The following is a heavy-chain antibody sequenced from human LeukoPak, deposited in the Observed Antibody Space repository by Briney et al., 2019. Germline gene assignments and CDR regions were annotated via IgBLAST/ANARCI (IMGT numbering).Heavy chain of an antibody. Sequence: PSETLSLTCAVSGASISSSYWWSWVRQPPGKGLEWIGEIYHSGSTNYNPSLKSRVTISVDKSKDQFSLKLSSVTAADTAVYYCARDLGDYGSDKDDYWGQGTLVTVSS. CDR3: ARDLGDYGSDKDDY. V-gene: IGHV4-4*02. CDR1: GASISSSYW. D-gene: IGHD3-10*01. CDR2: IYHSGST. J-gene: IGHJ4*02.